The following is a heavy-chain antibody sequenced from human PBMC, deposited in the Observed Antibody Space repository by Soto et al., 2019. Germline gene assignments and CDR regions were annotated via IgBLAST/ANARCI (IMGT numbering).Heavy chain of an antibody. V-gene: IGHV2-5*01. CDR3: AHGVFTIYYAIDV. CDR2: IYWNDDK. Sequence: QITLKESGPTLVKPTQTLTLTCTFSGFSLTTSGVAVGWIRQSPGKALEWLALIYWNDDKRYSPSLNNRLTIAKDTSKNQVVLTMTNMDPVDTAIYYCAHGVFTIYYAIDVWGQGTTVTVSS. CDR1: GFSLTTSGVA. D-gene: IGHD3-3*01. J-gene: IGHJ6*02.